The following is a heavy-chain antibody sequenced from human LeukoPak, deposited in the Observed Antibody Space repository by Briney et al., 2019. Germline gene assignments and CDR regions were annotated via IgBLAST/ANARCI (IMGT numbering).Heavy chain of an antibody. CDR2: ISAGGDST. Sequence: GGSLRLSCAASGFSFSSYAMSWVRQAPGKGLEWVSAISAGGDSTYYADSVKGRFTISRDNSINTVYVQMNGLSAEDTAVYYCARRYFGNYYFDFWGQGTLVTVSS. V-gene: IGHV3-23*01. D-gene: IGHD3-10*01. J-gene: IGHJ4*02. CDR3: ARRYFGNYYFDF. CDR1: GFSFSSYA.